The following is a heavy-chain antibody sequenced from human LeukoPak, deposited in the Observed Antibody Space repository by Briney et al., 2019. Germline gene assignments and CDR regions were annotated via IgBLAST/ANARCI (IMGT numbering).Heavy chain of an antibody. D-gene: IGHD2-15*01. CDR1: GFTSSDYY. CDR3: ARVTPREVVAATPPFYGMDV. CDR2: ISSSSSYT. V-gene: IGHV3-11*05. J-gene: IGHJ6*02. Sequence: PGGSLRLSCAASGFTSSDYYMSWIRQAPGKGLEWVSYISSSSSYTNYADSVKGRFTISRDNAKNSLYLQMNSLRAEDTAVYYCARVTPREVVAATPPFYGMDVWGQGTTVTVSS.